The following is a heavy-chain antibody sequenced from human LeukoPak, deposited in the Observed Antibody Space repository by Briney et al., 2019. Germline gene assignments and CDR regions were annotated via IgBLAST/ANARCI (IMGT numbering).Heavy chain of an antibody. V-gene: IGHV3-48*01. CDR3: ARDDCSSTSCAKHSNWFDP. CDR2: ISTSSSTI. Sequence: PGGSLRLSCAASGFTFSSYGMNWVRQAPGKGLEWISYISTSSSTIYYADSVKGRFTISRDNAKNSLYLQMNSLRAEDTAVYYCARDDCSSTSCAKHSNWFDPWGQGTLVTVSS. CDR1: GFTFSSYG. J-gene: IGHJ5*02. D-gene: IGHD2-2*01.